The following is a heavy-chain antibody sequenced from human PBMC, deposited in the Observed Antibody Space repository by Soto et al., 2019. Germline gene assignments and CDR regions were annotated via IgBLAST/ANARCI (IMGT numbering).Heavy chain of an antibody. Sequence: QVQLVESGGGVVQPGRSLRLSCAASGFSISRSAMHWVRQAPGKGLEWVAVIAYDGSNRWYADSAKGRFTISRDNSKNTVYLQMSSLRGEDTAVYYCARDLQAGTDKVNWFAPWGQGTLVTVSS. CDR3: ARDLQAGTDKVNWFAP. CDR2: IAYDGSNR. J-gene: IGHJ5*02. CDR1: GFSISRSA. V-gene: IGHV3-30*04.